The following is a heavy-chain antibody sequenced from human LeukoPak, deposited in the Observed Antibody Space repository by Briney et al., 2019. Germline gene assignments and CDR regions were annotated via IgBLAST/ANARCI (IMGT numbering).Heavy chain of an antibody. CDR2: INPNSGGT. CDR3: ARDLATSFKSVLYYYDSSGYYPGAFDI. CDR1: GYTFTGYY. V-gene: IGHV1-2*02. J-gene: IGHJ3*02. Sequence: ASVKVSCKASGYTFTGYYMPWVRQAPGQGLEWMGWINPNSGGTNYAQKFQGRGTMNRDTSISTAYMELSRLRSDDTAVYYCARDLATSFKSVLYYYDSSGYYPGAFDIWGQGTMVTVSS. D-gene: IGHD3-22*01.